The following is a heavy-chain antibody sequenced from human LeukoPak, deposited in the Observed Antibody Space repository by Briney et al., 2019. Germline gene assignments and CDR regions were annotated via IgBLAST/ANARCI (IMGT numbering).Heavy chain of an antibody. Sequence: PGTSLRLSCAASGFTFSSYSMNWVRQAPGKGLEWVSSISSSSSYIYYADSVKGRFTISRDNAKNSLYLQMNSLRAEDTAVYYCARDPGYCSGGSCYPYYFDYWGQGTLVTVSS. CDR1: GFTFSSYS. CDR3: ARDPGYCSGGSCYPYYFDY. V-gene: IGHV3-21*01. D-gene: IGHD2-15*01. J-gene: IGHJ4*02. CDR2: ISSSSSYI.